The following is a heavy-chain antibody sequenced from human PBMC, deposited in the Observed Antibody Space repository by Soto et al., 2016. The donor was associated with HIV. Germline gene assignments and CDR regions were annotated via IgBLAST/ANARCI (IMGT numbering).Heavy chain of an antibody. V-gene: IGHV4-59*01. CDR1: GDSTTNYQ. CDR3: AAWAVSATAAHLDY. Sequence: QVQLQESGPGLVKPSETLSLNCNFSGDSTTNYQWNWVRQSPGKGLEWIGYIHYSGNANYSPALQSRITISLDTSKSQFSLKIMSLTTAATAVYYCAAWAVSATAAHLDYWGQGILITVSS. CDR2: IHYSGNA. D-gene: IGHD1-26*01. J-gene: IGHJ4*02.